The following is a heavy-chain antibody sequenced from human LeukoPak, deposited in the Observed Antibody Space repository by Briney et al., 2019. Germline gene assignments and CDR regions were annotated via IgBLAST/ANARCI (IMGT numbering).Heavy chain of an antibody. D-gene: IGHD6-19*01. CDR1: GGSISSGSYF. CDR3: ARGGSGWNYYYYYMDV. V-gene: IGHV4-61*02. J-gene: IGHJ6*03. CDR2: IYTSGST. Sequence: AAETLSLTCTVSGGSISSGSYFWSWLRQPAGKGLEWIVRIYTSGSTNYNPALKSRVTISVDTSKNQFSLKLSSVTAADTAVYYCARGGSGWNYYYYYMDVWGKGTTVTISS.